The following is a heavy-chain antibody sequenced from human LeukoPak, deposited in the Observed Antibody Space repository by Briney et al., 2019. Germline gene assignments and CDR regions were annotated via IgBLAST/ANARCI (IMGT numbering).Heavy chain of an antibody. J-gene: IGHJ3*02. CDR1: GFTFSSYA. CDR3: AREGSYGAIDI. V-gene: IGHV3-30-3*01. CDR2: ISYDGSNK. Sequence: PGGSLRLSCAASGFTFSSYAMHWVRQAPGKGLEWVAVISYDGSNKYYADSVKGRFTISRDNSKNTLYLQMNSLRAEDTAVYYCAREGSYGAIDIWGQGTMVTVSS. D-gene: IGHD4-17*01.